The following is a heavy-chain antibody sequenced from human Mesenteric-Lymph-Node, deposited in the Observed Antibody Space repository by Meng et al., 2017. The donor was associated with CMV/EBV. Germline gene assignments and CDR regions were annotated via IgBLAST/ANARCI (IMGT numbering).Heavy chain of an antibody. Sequence: GSLRLSCAASGFTFSSYAMSWVRQAPGKGLEWVPAISGSGGSTYYADSVKGRFTISRDNSKNTLYLQMNSLRAEDTAVYYCARAVTQSPLGIYFQHWGQGTLVTVSS. D-gene: IGHD4-17*01. J-gene: IGHJ1*01. V-gene: IGHV3-23*01. CDR3: ARAVTQSPLGIYFQH. CDR1: GFTFSSYA. CDR2: ISGSGGST.